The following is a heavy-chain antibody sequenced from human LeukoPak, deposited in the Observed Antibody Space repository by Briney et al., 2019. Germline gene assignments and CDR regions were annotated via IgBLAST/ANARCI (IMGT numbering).Heavy chain of an antibody. J-gene: IGHJ4*02. D-gene: IGHD3-22*01. V-gene: IGHV4-34*01. CDR2: INHSGST. Sequence: PSETLSLTCAVNGRSFSGYYWSWIRQPPGKGLEWIGEINHSGSTNYNPSLKSRVTISVDTSKNQFSLKLSSVTAADTAVYYCARVELIDSSGYYNVPTFDYWGQGTLVTVSS. CDR3: ARVELIDSSGYYNVPTFDY. CDR1: GRSFSGYY.